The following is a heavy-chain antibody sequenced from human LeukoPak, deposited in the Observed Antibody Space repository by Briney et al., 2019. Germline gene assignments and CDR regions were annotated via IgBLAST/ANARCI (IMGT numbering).Heavy chain of an antibody. CDR2: ISSSGSTI. V-gene: IGHV3-48*03. CDR1: GFTFSSYE. Sequence: GGSLRLSCAASGFTFSSYEMNWVRQAPGKGLEWVSYISSSGSTIYYADSVKGRFTISRDNAKNSLYLQMNSLRAEDTALYYCAKDEGFSLGFGGSGSSRSLDYWGQGTLVTVSS. J-gene: IGHJ4*02. D-gene: IGHD3-10*01. CDR3: AKDEGFSLGFGGSGSSRSLDY.